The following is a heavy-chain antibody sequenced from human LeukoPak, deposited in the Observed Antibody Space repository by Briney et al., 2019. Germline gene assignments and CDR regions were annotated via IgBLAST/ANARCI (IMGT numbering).Heavy chain of an antibody. CDR2: MYSGGTA. J-gene: IGHJ4*02. Sequence: GGSLRLSCAASGFTVNSKYMSWVRQAPGKGLEWVSVMYSGGTAFYADSVRGRFTVARDNSKNTLYLQMNNLRAEDTAVYYCTTGYSGSYDPLGLANYWGQGTLVTVSS. V-gene: IGHV3-53*01. CDR1: GFTVNSKY. CDR3: TTGYSGSYDPLGLANY. D-gene: IGHD1-26*01.